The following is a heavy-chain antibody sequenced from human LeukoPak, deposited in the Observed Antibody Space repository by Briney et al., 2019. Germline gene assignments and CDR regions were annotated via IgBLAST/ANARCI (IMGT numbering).Heavy chain of an antibody. CDR2: IRYDGSNK. J-gene: IGHJ4*02. D-gene: IGHD3-3*01. CDR3: AKEGNTYYDFWSGYPY. Sequence: GSLRLSCAASGFTFSSYGMHWVRQAPGKGLEWVAFIRYDGSNKYYADSVKGRFTISRDNSKNTLYLQMNSLRAEDTAVYYCAKEGNTYYDFWSGYPYWGQGTLVTVSS. V-gene: IGHV3-30*02. CDR1: GFTFSSYG.